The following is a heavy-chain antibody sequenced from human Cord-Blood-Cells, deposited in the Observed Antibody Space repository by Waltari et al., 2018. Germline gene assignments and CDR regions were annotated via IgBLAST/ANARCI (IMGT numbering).Heavy chain of an antibody. J-gene: IGHJ3*02. CDR3: ARHIVVVPAAIPSGAFDI. V-gene: IGHV4-59*01. Sequence: QVQLQESGPGLVKPSETLSLTCTVSGGSIRSYYWSWIRQPPGKGLEWIGYIYYSGSTNYNPSLKSRVTISVDTSKNQFSLKLSSVTAADTAVYYCARHIVVVPAAIPSGAFDIWGQGTMVTVSS. CDR2: IYYSGST. D-gene: IGHD2-2*01. CDR1: GGSIRSYY.